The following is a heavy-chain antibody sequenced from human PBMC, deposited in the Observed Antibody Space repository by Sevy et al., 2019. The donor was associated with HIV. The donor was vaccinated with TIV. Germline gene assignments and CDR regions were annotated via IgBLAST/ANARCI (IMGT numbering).Heavy chain of an antibody. V-gene: IGHV3-23*01. D-gene: IGHD5-12*01. Sequence: GGSLRLSCAASGFTFSSYAMSWVRQAPGKGLEWVSAISGSGGSTYYADSVKGRFTISRDNSKNTLYLHMNSLGAEDTAVYYCATLGYSGYDDVLDYWGQGTLVTVSS. CDR2: ISGSGGST. J-gene: IGHJ4*02. CDR1: GFTFSSYA. CDR3: ATLGYSGYDDVLDY.